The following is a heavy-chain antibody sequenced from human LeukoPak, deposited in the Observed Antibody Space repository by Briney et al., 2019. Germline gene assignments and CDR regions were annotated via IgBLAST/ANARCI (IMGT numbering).Heavy chain of an antibody. CDR3: ARRVAVGGLYYFDY. CDR2: IYPSDSDT. V-gene: IGHV5-51*01. CDR1: GYMITSYW. J-gene: IGHJ4*02. D-gene: IGHD4-23*01. Sequence: GESLKISCKGSGYMITSYWIAWVRQMPGKGLEWMGIIYPSDSDTRYSPSFQGQVTISADRSINTAYLQWSSLKASDTAMYYCARRVAVGGLYYFDYWGQGTLVTVSS.